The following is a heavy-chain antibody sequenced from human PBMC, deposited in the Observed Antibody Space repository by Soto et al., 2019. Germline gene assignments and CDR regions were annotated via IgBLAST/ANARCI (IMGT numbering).Heavy chain of an antibody. D-gene: IGHD3-9*01. V-gene: IGHV3-23*01. Sequence: HPVGSLRLSCAASGFTFSSSAMCWVRQAPGKGLEWVSSISGSGDTTYYADSVKGRFTASRDNSENTLSLQMNSLRSEDTAVYYCAELRYFDWPPDYWGQGTLVTVSS. CDR3: AELRYFDWPPDY. CDR1: GFTFSSSA. CDR2: ISGSGDTT. J-gene: IGHJ4*02.